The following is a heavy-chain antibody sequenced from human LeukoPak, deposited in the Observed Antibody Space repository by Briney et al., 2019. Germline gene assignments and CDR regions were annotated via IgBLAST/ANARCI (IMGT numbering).Heavy chain of an antibody. D-gene: IGHD1-26*01. Sequence: ASVKVSCKASGYTFNDYYIHWVRQAPGQGLEWMGWINPDSGGTKYAQKFQGRVTMTRDTSIRTVYMELSRLRSDDTAVYYCANTQWELPDYWGQGTLVTVSS. V-gene: IGHV1-2*02. CDR1: GYTFNDYY. J-gene: IGHJ4*02. CDR3: ANTQWELPDY. CDR2: INPDSGGT.